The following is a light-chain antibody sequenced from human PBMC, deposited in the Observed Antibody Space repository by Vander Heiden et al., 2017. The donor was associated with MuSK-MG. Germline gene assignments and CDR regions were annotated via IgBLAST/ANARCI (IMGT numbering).Light chain of an antibody. J-gene: IGLJ1*01. Sequence: SSELTQDPAVSVALGQTVRITCQGDSLRSYCANWYQQKPGQAPVVVIYAKNKRPSGIPDRFSGSSSGNTASLTISGAQAEDEADYYCKCRDSSGVHVVFGTGTKLTVL. CDR1: SLRSYC. CDR3: KCRDSSGVHVV. V-gene: IGLV3-19*01. CDR2: AKN.